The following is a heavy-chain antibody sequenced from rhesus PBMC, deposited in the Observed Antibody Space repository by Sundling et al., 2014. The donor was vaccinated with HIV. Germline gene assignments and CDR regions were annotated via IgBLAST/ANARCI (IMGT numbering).Heavy chain of an antibody. V-gene: IGHV4S10*01. CDR3: ARGGAHCSGGVCYNVFDW. D-gene: IGHD2-39*02. J-gene: IGHJ4*01. CDR1: GDSISDNYR. CDR2: IFGSSAST. Sequence: QVQLQESGPGVVKPSETLSLTCAVSGDSISDNYRWTWIRQPPGKGLEWIAYIFGSSASTNYNPSLKSRVTISKDTSKNHFSLTMTSVTAADTAVYYCARGGAHCSGGVCYNVFDWWGQGVLVTVSS.